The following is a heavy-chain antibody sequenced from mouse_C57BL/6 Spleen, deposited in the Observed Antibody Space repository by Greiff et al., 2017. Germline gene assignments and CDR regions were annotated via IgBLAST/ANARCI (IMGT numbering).Heavy chain of an antibody. J-gene: IGHJ4*01. V-gene: IGHV1-50*01. Sequence: QVHVKQSGAELVKPGASVKLSCKASGYTFTSYWMQWVKQRPGQGLEWIGEIDPSDSYTNYNQKFKGKATLTVDTSSSTAYMQLSSLTSEDSAVYYCARGPTGAMDYRGQGTSDTVSS. CDR1: GYTFTSYW. CDR2: IDPSDSYT. CDR3: ARGPTGAMDY.